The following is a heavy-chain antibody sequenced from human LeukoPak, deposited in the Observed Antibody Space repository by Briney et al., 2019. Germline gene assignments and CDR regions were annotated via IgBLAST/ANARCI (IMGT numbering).Heavy chain of an antibody. V-gene: IGHV3-23*01. CDR3: ARESLGGSWFDY. J-gene: IGHJ4*02. D-gene: IGHD6-13*01. CDR2: IISSGDVT. CDR1: GFAFSSYA. Sequence: PGGSLRLSCAASGFAFSSYAMSWVRQAPGKGLEWVSSIISSGDVTYYADSLKGRFTISRDNSKNMLYLQMNSLRADDTAVYYCARESLGGSWFDYWGQGTLVTVSS.